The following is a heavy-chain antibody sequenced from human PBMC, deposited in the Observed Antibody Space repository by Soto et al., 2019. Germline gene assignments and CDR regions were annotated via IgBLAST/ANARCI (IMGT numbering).Heavy chain of an antibody. CDR1: GFTFRNYN. CDR3: AIDIASPGGDYFDS. CDR2: ISTGGAYM. V-gene: IGHV3-21*06. D-gene: IGHD2-21*01. Sequence: EVQLVESGGGLVKAGGSLRLFCTASGFTFRNYNMNWVRQAPGKGLEWVSSISTGGAYMFSADSVKGRFTISRDNAQNSLFLQIDSPRAEDTAVYYCAIDIASPGGDYFDSWGQGTLVTVSS. J-gene: IGHJ4*02.